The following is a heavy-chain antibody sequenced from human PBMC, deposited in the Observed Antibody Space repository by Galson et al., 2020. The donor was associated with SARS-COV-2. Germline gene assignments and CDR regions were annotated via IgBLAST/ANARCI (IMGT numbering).Heavy chain of an antibody. D-gene: IGHD2-21*01. CDR3: AKAYSPDPGLEP. J-gene: IGHJ5*02. Sequence: SLKISCAASGFTFDDYAMHWVRQAPGKGLEWVSGISWNSGSIGYADSVKGRFTISRDNAKNSLYLQMNSLRAEDTALYYCAKAYSPDPGLEPWGQGTLVTVSS. CDR1: GFTFDDYA. V-gene: IGHV3-9*01. CDR2: ISWNSGSI.